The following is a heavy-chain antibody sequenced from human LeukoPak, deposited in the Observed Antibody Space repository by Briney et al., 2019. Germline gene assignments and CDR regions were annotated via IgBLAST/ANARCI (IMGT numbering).Heavy chain of an antibody. D-gene: IGHD2-2*01. Sequence: GGSLRLSCAASGFTVTSNYMGWVRQAPGKGPEWVALTYGRSNTYYADSVKGRFTISRDDSENTQDLQMNSLRAEDTAVYYCARDPRVGYCSSSTCQGGYNYFDPWGQGTLVTVTS. CDR1: GFTVTSNY. J-gene: IGHJ5*02. V-gene: IGHV3-53*01. CDR3: ARDPRVGYCSSSTCQGGYNYFDP. CDR2: TYGRSNT.